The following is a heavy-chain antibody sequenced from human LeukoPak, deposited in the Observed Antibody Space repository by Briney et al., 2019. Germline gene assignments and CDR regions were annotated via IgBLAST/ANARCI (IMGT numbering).Heavy chain of an antibody. CDR3: AREGRYRYGYNEYHSYMDI. CDR1: GGSISSYY. CDR2: IYYSGST. D-gene: IGHD5-24*01. V-gene: IGHV4-59*01. J-gene: IGHJ6*03. Sequence: SETLSLTCTVSGGSISSYYWSWIRQPPGKGLEWIGYIYYSGSTNYNPSLKSRVAISVDTSKNQFSLKLSSVTAAETAVYYCAREGRYRYGYNEYHSYMDIWGKGTTVTVSS.